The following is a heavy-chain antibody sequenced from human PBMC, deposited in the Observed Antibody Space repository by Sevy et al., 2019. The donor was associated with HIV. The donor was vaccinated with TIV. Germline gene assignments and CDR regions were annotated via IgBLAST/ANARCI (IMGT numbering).Heavy chain of an antibody. J-gene: IGHJ4*02. CDR3: ARYNNAYFFLDY. CDR1: GFTFASYT. V-gene: IGHV3-30-3*01. CDR2: IAQTYDGNKK. D-gene: IGHD1-20*01. Sequence: GGSLRLSCAASGFTFASYTLHWVRQAPGKGLEWVSLIAQTYDGNKKYYSDSVMGRFTISRDDSKNTLYLQLNSLRAGDTAVYYCARYNNAYFFLDYWGQGTLVTVSS.